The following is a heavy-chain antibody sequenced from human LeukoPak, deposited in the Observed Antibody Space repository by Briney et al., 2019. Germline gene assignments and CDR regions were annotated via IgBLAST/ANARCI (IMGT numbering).Heavy chain of an antibody. D-gene: IGHD5-12*01. CDR3: ARSDTVATPSYTY. V-gene: IGHV3-23*01. J-gene: IGHJ4*02. CDR1: GFTFSSYA. Sequence: GGSLRLSCAASGFTFSSYAMSWVRQAPGKGLEWVSAISGSGGSTYYADSVKGRFTISRDNSKNTLYLQMNSLRADDTAVYYCARSDTVATPSYTYWGQGTLVTVSS. CDR2: ISGSGGST.